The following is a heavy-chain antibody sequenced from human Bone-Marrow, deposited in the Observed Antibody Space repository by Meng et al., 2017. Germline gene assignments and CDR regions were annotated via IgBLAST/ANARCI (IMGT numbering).Heavy chain of an antibody. J-gene: IGHJ4*02. V-gene: IGHV1-58*02. CDR3: ARGYSVGATSVYYFDY. Sequence: SVKVSCKASGFTFTSSAMQWVRQARGQRPEWIGWIVVGSGNTNYAQKFQERVTITRDMSTSTAYMELSSLRSEDTAVYYCARGYSVGATSVYYFDYWGQGTLVTVSS. CDR1: GFTFTSSA. D-gene: IGHD1-26*01. CDR2: IVVGSGNT.